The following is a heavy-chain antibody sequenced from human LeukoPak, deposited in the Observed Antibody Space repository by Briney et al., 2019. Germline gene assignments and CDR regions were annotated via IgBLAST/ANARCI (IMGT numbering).Heavy chain of an antibody. D-gene: IGHD2-21*02. CDR2: IIPIFGTA. Sequence: SAKVSCKASGGTFISYAISWVRQAPGQGLEWMGGIIPIFGTANYAQKFQGRVTITADESTSTAYVELSSLRSKDTAVYYCARASSVVVTAIRPLSYFDYWGQGTLVTVSS. CDR1: GGTFISYA. J-gene: IGHJ4*02. V-gene: IGHV1-69*13. CDR3: ARASSVVVTAIRPLSYFDY.